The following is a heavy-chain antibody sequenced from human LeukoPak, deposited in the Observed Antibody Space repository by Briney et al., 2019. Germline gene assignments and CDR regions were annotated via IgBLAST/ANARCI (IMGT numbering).Heavy chain of an antibody. CDR3: ARGGPSGVVTPYYYYYYMDV. CDR1: GFTFSSYS. J-gene: IGHJ6*03. Sequence: GGSLRLSCAASGFTFSSYSMNWVRQAPGKGLEWVSSISRSSSYIYYADSVKGRFTISRDNAKNSLYLQMNSLRAEDTAVYYCARGGPSGVVTPYYYYYYMDVWGKGTTVTVSS. CDR2: ISRSSSYI. V-gene: IGHV3-21*01. D-gene: IGHD3-3*01.